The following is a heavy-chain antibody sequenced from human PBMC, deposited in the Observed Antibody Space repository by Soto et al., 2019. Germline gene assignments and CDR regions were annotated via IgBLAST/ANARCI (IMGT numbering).Heavy chain of an antibody. D-gene: IGHD3-22*01. CDR3: ARDYYKYYDSSGYYRSPAY. Sequence: GGSLRLSSAASGLTSSSYAMHWVRQAPGKGLEWVALISYDGSDKDYADSVKGRFTISRDNSRNTLFLQMNSLRAEDTAVYYCARDYYKYYDSSGYYRSPAYWGQGTLVTISS. V-gene: IGHV3-30-3*01. CDR1: GLTSSSYA. CDR2: ISYDGSDK. J-gene: IGHJ4*02.